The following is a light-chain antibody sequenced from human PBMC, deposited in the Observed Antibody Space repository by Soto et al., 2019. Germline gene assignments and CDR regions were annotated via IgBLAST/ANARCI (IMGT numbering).Light chain of an antibody. J-gene: IGKJ1*01. Sequence: DIQMTESPSTLCASVGDRVTITCRASQSIIDRLAWYQRKPGKAPKLLIFDASSLESGVPSRFSGSGSGTEFTLTISSLQPDDFATYYCQHYSTVWAFGQGTKVDIK. V-gene: IGKV1-5*01. CDR2: DAS. CDR3: QHYSTVWA. CDR1: QSIIDR.